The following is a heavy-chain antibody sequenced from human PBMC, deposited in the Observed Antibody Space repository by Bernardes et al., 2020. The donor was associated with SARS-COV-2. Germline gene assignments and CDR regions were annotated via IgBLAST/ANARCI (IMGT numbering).Heavy chain of an antibody. CDR3: AREDYELDL. D-gene: IGHD4-17*01. CDR2: ISGSGSAT. V-gene: IGHV3-23*01. CDR1: GFTFSGYA. J-gene: IGHJ5*02. Sequence: GGSLRLSCVASGFTFSGYAMTWVRQAPGKGLEWVSAISGSGSATYYTDSVKGRFTISRDNSKNTLFLQMNSLRAEDTALYFCAREDYELDLWGQGTLVTVSS.